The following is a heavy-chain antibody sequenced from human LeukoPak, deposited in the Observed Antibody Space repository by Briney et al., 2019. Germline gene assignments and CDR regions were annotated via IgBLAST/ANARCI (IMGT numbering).Heavy chain of an antibody. CDR1: GGSISSSSYY. CDR3: ARRKGISSSWSRYFDL. CDR2: IYYSGST. D-gene: IGHD6-13*01. Sequence: SETLSLTCTVSGGSISSSSYYWGWIRQPPGKGLEWFGGIYYSGSTYYNPSLKSRVTISVDTSKNQFSLKLSSVTAADTAVYYCARRKGISSSWSRYFDLWGRGTLVTVSS. V-gene: IGHV4-39*01. J-gene: IGHJ2*01.